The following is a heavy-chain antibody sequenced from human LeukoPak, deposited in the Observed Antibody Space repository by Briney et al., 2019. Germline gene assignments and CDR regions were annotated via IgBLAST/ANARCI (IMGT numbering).Heavy chain of an antibody. Sequence: GGSLRLSCAASGFTFSSYEMNWVRQAPGKGLEWVPYISSSGSTIYYADSVKGRFTISRDNAKNSLYLQMNSLRAEDTAVYYCARGGGRYQLPVDYWGQGTLVTVSS. CDR3: ARGGGRYQLPVDY. CDR2: ISSSGSTI. D-gene: IGHD2-2*01. J-gene: IGHJ4*02. V-gene: IGHV3-48*03. CDR1: GFTFSSYE.